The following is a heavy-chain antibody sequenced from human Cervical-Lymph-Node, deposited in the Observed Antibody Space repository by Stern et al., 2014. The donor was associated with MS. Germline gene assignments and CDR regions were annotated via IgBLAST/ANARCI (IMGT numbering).Heavy chain of an antibody. CDR2: IYPGDSDT. CDR1: GYSFATYW. J-gene: IGHJ6*02. V-gene: IGHV5-51*03. Sequence: VQLVESGAEVKKPGESLKISCKVSGYSFATYWIGWVRQMPGKGLEWMGIIYPGDSDTRYSPSFQGHGTISADKSISTAYLHWSSLKASDTAMYYCARPGDDTAKYGLDVWGQGTTVTVSS. D-gene: IGHD5-18*01. CDR3: ARPGDDTAKYGLDV.